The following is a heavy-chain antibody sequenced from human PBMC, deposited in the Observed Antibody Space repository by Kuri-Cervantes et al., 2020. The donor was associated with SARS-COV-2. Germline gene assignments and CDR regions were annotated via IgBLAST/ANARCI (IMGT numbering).Heavy chain of an antibody. CDR3: TTDPIVVVPGAIVA. V-gene: IGHV3-15*01. D-gene: IGHD2-2*02. J-gene: IGHJ5*02. CDR1: RFMFSCDR. Sequence: GGSLRLSCAASRFMFSCDRMNWVRQAPGKGLEWVGRIKSKTDGGTTDYAAPVKGRFTISRDDSKNTLYLQMNSLKAEDTAVYYCTTDPIVVVPGAIVAWGQGTLVTVSS. CDR2: IKSKTDGGTT.